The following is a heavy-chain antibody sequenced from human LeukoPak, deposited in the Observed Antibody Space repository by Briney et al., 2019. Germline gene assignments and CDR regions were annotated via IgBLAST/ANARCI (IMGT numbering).Heavy chain of an antibody. V-gene: IGHV4-34*01. CDR3: ARGPIGAVAGPLRFDP. CDR2: INHSGST. CDR1: GDFITAYY. D-gene: IGHD6-19*01. J-gene: IGHJ5*02. Sequence: PSETLSLTCTVSGDFITAYYWSWIRQPPGKGLEWIGEINHSGSTNYNPSLKSRVTISVDTSKNQFSLKLSSVTAADTAVYFCARGPIGAVAGPLRFDPWGQGTLVTVSS.